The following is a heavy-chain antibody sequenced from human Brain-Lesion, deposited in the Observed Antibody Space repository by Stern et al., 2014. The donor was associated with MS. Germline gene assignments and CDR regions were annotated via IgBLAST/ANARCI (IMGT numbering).Heavy chain of an antibody. Sequence: VQLVESGPGLVKPSGTLSLTCAVSGGSISSSNWWSWVRPSPGKGLEWLGEIYHSGGTKYSPSFKSRVIISVDKPKTQFSLKLSYVTAADTAVYYCARELPDLNAFDIWGQGTMVTVSS. V-gene: IGHV4-4*02. CDR1: GGSISSSNW. CDR2: IYHSGGT. CDR3: ARELPDLNAFDI. J-gene: IGHJ3*02. D-gene: IGHD1-14*01.